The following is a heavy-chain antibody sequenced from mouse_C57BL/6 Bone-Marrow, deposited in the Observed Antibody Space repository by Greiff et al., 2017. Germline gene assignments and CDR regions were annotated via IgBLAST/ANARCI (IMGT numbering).Heavy chain of an antibody. J-gene: IGHJ3*01. D-gene: IGHD1-1*01. CDR1: GYSFTGYY. V-gene: IGHV1-42*01. Sequence: VQLQQSGPELVKPGASVKISCKASGYSFTGYYMNWVKQSPEKILAGIGEINPSTGGTTYNQKFEAKATLTVYKSSSTAYMQLKRRTSEDSAVYYGEREERLRRYPAWFAYWGQGTMLTVSA. CDR2: INPSTGGT. CDR3: EREERLRRYPAWFAY.